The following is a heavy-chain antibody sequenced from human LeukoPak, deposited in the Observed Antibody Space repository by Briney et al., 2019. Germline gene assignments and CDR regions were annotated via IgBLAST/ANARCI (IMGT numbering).Heavy chain of an antibody. CDR2: IYYSGST. V-gene: IGHV4-61*01. Sequence: SETMSLTCTVSGGSVSSGSYYWSWIRQPPGKGLDWIGYIYYSGSTNYNPSLKSRVTISVDTSKNQFSLKLSSVTAADTAVYYCARARDEPYGMDVWGQGTTVTVSS. CDR3: ARARDEPYGMDV. J-gene: IGHJ6*02. D-gene: IGHD5-24*01. CDR1: GGSVSSGSYY.